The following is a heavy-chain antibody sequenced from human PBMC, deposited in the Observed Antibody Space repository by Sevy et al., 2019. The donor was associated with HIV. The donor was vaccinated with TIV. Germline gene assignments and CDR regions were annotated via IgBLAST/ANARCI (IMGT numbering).Heavy chain of an antibody. CDR1: GGSISSYY. CDR3: ARDSSTGITVHGVVTYGMDV. D-gene: IGHD3-3*01. J-gene: IGHJ6*02. V-gene: IGHV4-59*01. CDR2: VNYRGST. Sequence: ETLSLTCAVSGGSISSYYWTWIRQPPGKGLEWIGYVNYRGSTNYNPSLKSRLTISVGISKNQFSLKLTSFTAEDTAVYYCARDSSTGITVHGVVTYGMDVWGQGTTVTVSS.